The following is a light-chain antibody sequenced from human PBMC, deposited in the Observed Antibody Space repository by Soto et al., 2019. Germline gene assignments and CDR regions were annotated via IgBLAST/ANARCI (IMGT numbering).Light chain of an antibody. J-gene: IGKJ1*01. V-gene: IGKV3-20*01. CDR1: QSVSNSY. CDR2: GAS. CDR3: QQYGSSPRT. Sequence: EFVLTQSPGTLSLSPGERATLSCRASQSVSNSYVAWYQQKSGQAPRLLIFGASSRATGIPDRFTGSGSGTDFTLTVGRLEPEDFALYYCQQYGSSPRTFGQGTKVDIK.